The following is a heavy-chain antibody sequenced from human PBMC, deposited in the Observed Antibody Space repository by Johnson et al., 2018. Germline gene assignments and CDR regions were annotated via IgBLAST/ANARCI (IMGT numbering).Heavy chain of an antibody. CDR1: GFTFSSYG. CDR2: ISGDGNKE. D-gene: IGHD2-2*01. CDR3: AKAGAPRFVPGAPFFYYGMDV. V-gene: IGHV3-30*18. J-gene: IGHJ6*02. Sequence: QVQLVESGGGVVQXVRSXRLXCAASGFTFSSYGMHWVRQALGKGLEWVAVISGDGNKEYHADSVEGRFTFSIDNSKNTLYLQMNSLRGEDTAVYYCAKAGAPRFVPGAPFFYYGMDVWGQGTTVTVSS.